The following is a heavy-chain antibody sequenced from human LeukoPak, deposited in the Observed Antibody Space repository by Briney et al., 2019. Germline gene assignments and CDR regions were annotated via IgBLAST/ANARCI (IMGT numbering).Heavy chain of an antibody. Sequence: GASVKVSCKASGGTLRSYAISWVRQAPGQGLEWMGGTIPFFGTANYAQKFQGRVTITADESTSTAYMELSSLRAEDTAVYYCASGSRRWELIDAFDIWGQGTMVTVSS. CDR1: GGTLRSYA. CDR2: TIPFFGTA. J-gene: IGHJ3*02. V-gene: IGHV1-69*13. D-gene: IGHD1-26*01. CDR3: ASGSRRWELIDAFDI.